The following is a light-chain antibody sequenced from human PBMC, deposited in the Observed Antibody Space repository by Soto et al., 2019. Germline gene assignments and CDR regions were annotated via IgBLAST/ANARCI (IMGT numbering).Light chain of an antibody. CDR1: QSVSSN. CDR2: AAS. J-gene: IGKJ2*01. Sequence: EIVMTQSPATLSVSPGERATLSCRASQSVSSNLAWYQQKLGQAPRLLIYAASTRATGIPARFSGSGSGTEFTLTISSLKSEDFAVYYCQQYNNWPRNTFGQGTKLQIK. V-gene: IGKV3-15*01. CDR3: QQYNNWPRNT.